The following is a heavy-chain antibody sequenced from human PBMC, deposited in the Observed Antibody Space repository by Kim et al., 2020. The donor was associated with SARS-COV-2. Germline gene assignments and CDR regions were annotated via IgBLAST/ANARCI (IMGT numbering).Heavy chain of an antibody. CDR2: IYYSGST. CDR1: GGSISSYY. CDR3: ARLSLGGWPPYGMDV. V-gene: IGHV4-59*01. J-gene: IGHJ6*02. D-gene: IGHD6-19*01. Sequence: SETLSLTCTVSGGSISSYYWSWIRQPPGKGLEWIGYIYYSGSTNYNPSLKSRVTISVDTSKNQFSLKLSSVTAADTAVYYCARLSLGGWPPYGMDVWGQGTTVTVSS.